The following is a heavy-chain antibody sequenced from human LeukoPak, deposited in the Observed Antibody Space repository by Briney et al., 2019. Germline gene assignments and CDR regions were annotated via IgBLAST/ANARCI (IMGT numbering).Heavy chain of an antibody. J-gene: IGHJ4*02. CDR2: ISYDGSNK. V-gene: IGHV3-30*18. Sequence: GGSLRLSCAASGFTFSSYGMHWVRQAPGKGLEWVAVISYDGSNKYYADSVKGRFTNSRDNSKNTLYLQMNSLRAEDTAVYYCAKDLVLRYFDWAFDYWGQGTLVTVSS. CDR1: GFTFSSYG. D-gene: IGHD3-9*01. CDR3: AKDLVLRYFDWAFDY.